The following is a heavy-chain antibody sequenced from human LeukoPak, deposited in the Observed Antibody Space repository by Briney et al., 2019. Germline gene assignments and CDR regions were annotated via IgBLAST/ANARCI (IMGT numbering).Heavy chain of an antibody. Sequence: GSLRLSCAGSGFTFSSYAMSWVRQAPGKGLEWGSAISDTGATTYDADSGKGRFTISRDNSRSTLYLQMNSLRAEDTALYYCAKDTSIGRYCTNGVCSPFDYWGQGTLVTVSS. CDR3: AKDTSIGRYCTNGVCSPFDY. V-gene: IGHV3-23*01. CDR2: ISDTGATT. CDR1: GFTFSSYA. J-gene: IGHJ4*02. D-gene: IGHD2-8*01.